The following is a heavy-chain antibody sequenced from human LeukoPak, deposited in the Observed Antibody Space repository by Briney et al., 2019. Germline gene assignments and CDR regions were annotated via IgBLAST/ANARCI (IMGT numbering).Heavy chain of an antibody. Sequence: ASVKVSCKASGYTFTSYGISWVRQAPGQGLEWMGWISAYYGNTNYAQKLQGRVTMTTDTSTSTAYMELRSLRSDDTAVYYCARVVAGPNYFDYWGQGTLVTVSS. CDR2: ISAYYGNT. V-gene: IGHV1-18*01. J-gene: IGHJ4*02. D-gene: IGHD6-19*01. CDR3: ARVVAGPNYFDY. CDR1: GYTFTSYG.